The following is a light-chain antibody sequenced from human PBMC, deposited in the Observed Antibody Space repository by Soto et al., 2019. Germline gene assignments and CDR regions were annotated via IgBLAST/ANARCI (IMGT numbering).Light chain of an antibody. V-gene: IGKV1-5*01. CDR2: DAS. CDR3: QQYNTYST. J-gene: IGKJ5*01. Sequence: SQLTPSPSTLSAAVGDSVTITCRASQNIRNLLAWYQQKPGKAPKPLIYDASTLKTGVPSRFSGSGSGSEFNFTITGLQPDDFATYFCQQYNTYSTFGQGTRLEIK. CDR1: QNIRNL.